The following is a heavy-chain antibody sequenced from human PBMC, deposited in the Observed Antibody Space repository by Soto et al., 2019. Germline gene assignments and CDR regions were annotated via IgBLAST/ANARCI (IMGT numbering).Heavy chain of an antibody. Sequence: EVQLVESGGGLVKPGGSLRLSCAASGFTFSSYSMNWVRQAPGKGLEWVSSISSSSSYIYYADSVKGRFTISRDNAKNSLYLQMNSLRAEDTAVYYCARSPSFDFYWYFDLWGRGTLVTVSS. CDR3: ARSPSFDFYWYFDL. V-gene: IGHV3-21*01. D-gene: IGHD3-9*01. CDR2: ISSSSSYI. CDR1: GFTFSSYS. J-gene: IGHJ2*01.